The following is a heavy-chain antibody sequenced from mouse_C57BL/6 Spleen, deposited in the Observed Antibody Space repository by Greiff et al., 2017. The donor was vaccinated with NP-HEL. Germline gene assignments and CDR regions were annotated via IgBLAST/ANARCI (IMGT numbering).Heavy chain of an antibody. CDR2: INPNNGGT. CDR1: GYTFTDYY. CDR3: ARRGDAMDY. J-gene: IGHJ4*01. V-gene: IGHV1-26*01. Sequence: EVQLQQSGPELVKPGASVKISCKASGYTFTDYYMNWVKQSHGKSLEWIGDINPNNGGTSYNQKFKGKDTLTVDKSSSTAYMELRSLTSEDSAVYYCARRGDAMDYWGQGTSVTVSS.